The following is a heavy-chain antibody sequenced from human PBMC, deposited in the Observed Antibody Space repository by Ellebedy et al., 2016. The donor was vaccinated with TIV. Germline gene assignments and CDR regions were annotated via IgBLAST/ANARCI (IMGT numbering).Heavy chain of an antibody. CDR2: ISWNSGTI. D-gene: IGHD4-11*01. CDR1: GFTFDDYA. CDR3: ARQFTAYSYGLDL. J-gene: IGHJ3*01. Sequence: GGSLRLSXAASGFTFDDYAMHWVRQAPGKGLEWVSGISWNSGTIGYADSVKGRFTISRDNTKNSLYLQMNSLRAEDTAVYYCARQFTAYSYGLDLWGQGTLVTVSS. V-gene: IGHV3-9*01.